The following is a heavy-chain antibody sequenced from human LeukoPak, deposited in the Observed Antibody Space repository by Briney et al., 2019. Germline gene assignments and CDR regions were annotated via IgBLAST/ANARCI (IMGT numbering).Heavy chain of an antibody. CDR2: INYSGTT. Sequence: PSETLSLTCTVSGGSISSSSYYWAWIRQPPGKGLEWIGNINYSGTTYYSPSLKSRVTISADTSKNQFSLKVSAMTAADTAVYYCARLLIGGYTTSRGYYYYGMDVWGQGTTVTVSS. V-gene: IGHV4-39*01. CDR1: GGSISSSSYY. D-gene: IGHD6-13*01. J-gene: IGHJ6*02. CDR3: ARLLIGGYTTSRGYYYYGMDV.